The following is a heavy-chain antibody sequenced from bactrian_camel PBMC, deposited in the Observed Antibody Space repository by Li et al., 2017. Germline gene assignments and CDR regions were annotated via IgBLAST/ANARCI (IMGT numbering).Heavy chain of an antibody. CDR1: GERFGRLC. J-gene: IGHJ6*01. V-gene: IGHV3S53*01. D-gene: IGHD2*01. CDR2: ISPVSYA. Sequence: VQLVESGGGSVQAGGSLSLSCVASGERFGRLCMAWFRQAPGNERERVATISPVSYAKWYADSVAGRFTISRDPANNTAYLQMNVLKPEDTAMYYCAANPWSSACFCSGDQDFSYWGQGTQVTVS. CDR3: AANPWSSACFCSGDQDFSY.